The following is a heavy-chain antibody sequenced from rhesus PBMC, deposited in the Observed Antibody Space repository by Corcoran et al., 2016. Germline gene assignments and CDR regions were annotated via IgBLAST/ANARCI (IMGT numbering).Heavy chain of an antibody. CDR2: INGSSGSA. Sequence: QVQLQESGPGLVKLSETLSLTCAVSGGSFSSYWLSWIRHPPGKGLEWIGEINGSSGSANSNPSLKSRVTISKDASKNQFSLELSSVTAADTAVYYCARFTVAGTLPDFDYWGQGVLVTVSS. CDR1: GGSFSSYW. D-gene: IGHD6-25*01. CDR3: ARFTVAGTLPDFDY. V-gene: IGHV4-80*01. J-gene: IGHJ4*01.